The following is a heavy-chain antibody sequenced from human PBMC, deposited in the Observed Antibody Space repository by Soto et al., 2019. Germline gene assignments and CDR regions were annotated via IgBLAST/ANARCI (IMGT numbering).Heavy chain of an antibody. V-gene: IGHV3-23*01. D-gene: IGHD2-8*01. CDR1: GFTMKNYA. CDR3: AKVAGYCTTADCYVLGWASDI. J-gene: IGHJ3*02. Sequence: GGSLRLSCAVSGFTMKNYAVSWVRQAPGKGLEWVSGISGSGDKTYYADSAKGRFTISRDNSKNTLYLQMNYLRVEDTAVYYCAKVAGYCTTADCYVLGWASDIWGQGTMVTVSS. CDR2: ISGSGDKT.